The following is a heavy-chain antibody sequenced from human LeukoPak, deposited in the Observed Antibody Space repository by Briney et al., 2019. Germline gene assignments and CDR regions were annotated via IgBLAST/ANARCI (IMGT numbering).Heavy chain of an antibody. CDR2: INHSGST. D-gene: IGHD1-7*01. V-gene: IGHV4-34*01. Sequence: SETLSLTCAVYGGSFSGYYWSWIRQPPGKGLEWIGEINHSGSTNYNPSLKSRVTISVDTSKNQFSLKLSSVTAADTAVYYCARVYTLPNYYFDYWGQGTLVTVSS. CDR3: ARVYTLPNYYFDY. J-gene: IGHJ4*02. CDR1: GGSFSGYY.